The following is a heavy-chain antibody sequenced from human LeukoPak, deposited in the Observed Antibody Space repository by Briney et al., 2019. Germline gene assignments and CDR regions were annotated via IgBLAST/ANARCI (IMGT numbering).Heavy chain of an antibody. CDR1: GTTFSSYE. CDR2: ISSSGSIT. J-gene: IGHJ4*02. V-gene: IGHV3-48*03. Sequence: GGSLRLSCAASGTTFSSYEVNWVRQAPGKGLDWVSYISSSGSITYYADSVKGRFTISRDNSKNTLYLQMDSLRAEDTAVYYCAKFPSTYSPSFDYWGQGTLVTVSS. D-gene: IGHD3-16*01. CDR3: AKFPSTYSPSFDY.